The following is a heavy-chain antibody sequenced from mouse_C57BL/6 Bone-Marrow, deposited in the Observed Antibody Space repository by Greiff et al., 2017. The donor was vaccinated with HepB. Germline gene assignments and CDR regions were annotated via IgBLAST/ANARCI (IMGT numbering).Heavy chain of an antibody. CDR1: GFSLSTFGMG. Sequence: QVTLKESGPGILQPSQTLSLTCSFSGFSLSTFGMGVGWIRQPSGKGLEWLAHIWWDDDKYYNPALKSRLSISKDTSKNQVVLKIANVDTADTATYYCARSYDYDGYYFDYWGQGTTLTVSS. J-gene: IGHJ2*01. CDR2: IWWDDDK. D-gene: IGHD2-4*01. V-gene: IGHV8-8*01. CDR3: ARSYDYDGYYFDY.